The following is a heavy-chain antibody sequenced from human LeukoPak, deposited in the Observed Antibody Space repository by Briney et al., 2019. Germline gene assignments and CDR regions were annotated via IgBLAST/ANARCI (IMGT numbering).Heavy chain of an antibody. V-gene: IGHV4-31*03. D-gene: IGHD6-6*01. CDR1: GGSISSGGYY. Sequence: PSQTLSLTCTVSGGSISSGGYYWSWIRQHPGKGLEWIGYIYYSGSTCYNPSLKSRVTISVDTSKNQFSLKLSSVTAADTAVYYCARDRQSRSYYHYYMDVWGKGTTVTVSS. J-gene: IGHJ6*03. CDR3: ARDRQSRSYYHYYMDV. CDR2: IYYSGST.